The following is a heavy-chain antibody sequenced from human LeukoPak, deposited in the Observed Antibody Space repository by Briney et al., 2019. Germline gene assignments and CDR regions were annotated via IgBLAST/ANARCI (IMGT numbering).Heavy chain of an antibody. J-gene: IGHJ6*03. CDR3: ASIRVGCSSTSCYYYYMDV. V-gene: IGHV4-39*01. CDR2: IYYSGST. CDR1: GGSISSSSYY. Sequence: SETLSLTCSVSGGSISSSSYYWGWIRQPPGKGLEWIGSIYYSGSTYYNPSLKSRVTISVDTSKNQFSLKLSSVTAADTAVYYCASIRVGCSSTSCYYYYMDVWGKGTTVTVSS. D-gene: IGHD2-2*01.